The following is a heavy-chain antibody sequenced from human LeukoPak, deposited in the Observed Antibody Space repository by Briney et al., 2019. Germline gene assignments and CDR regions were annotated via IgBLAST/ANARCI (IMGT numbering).Heavy chain of an antibody. CDR2: INPNSGGT. D-gene: IGHD1-26*01. CDR1: GYTFTSYG. J-gene: IGHJ4*02. CDR3: ARGFSVRELLHYFDY. Sequence: GASVKVSCKASGYTFTSYGISWVRQAPGQGLEWMGWINPNSGGTNYAQKFQGWVTMTRDTSISTAYMELSRLRSDDTAVYYCARGFSVRELLHYFDYWGQGTLVTVSS. V-gene: IGHV1-2*04.